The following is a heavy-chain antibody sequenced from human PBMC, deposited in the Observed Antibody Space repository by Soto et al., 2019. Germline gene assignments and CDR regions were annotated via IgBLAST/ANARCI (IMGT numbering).Heavy chain of an antibody. V-gene: IGHV4-59*01. CDR3: ARAAHTSGWDFDL. Sequence: SQTLRVTNSVAGGSISDYDGSWIRQPPGKGLEWIGYIYYIGSTEYNPSLKSRVTISMDTSKNQFSLNLTSVTAPDTAVYFCARAAHTSGWDFDLWGQGTLVTVSS. J-gene: IGHJ4*01. CDR2: IYYIGST. CDR1: GGSISDYD. D-gene: IGHD6-19*01.